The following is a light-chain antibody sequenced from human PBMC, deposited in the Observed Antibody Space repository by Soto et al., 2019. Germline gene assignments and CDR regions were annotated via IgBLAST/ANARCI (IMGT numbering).Light chain of an antibody. CDR3: QQYGSSPPGT. CDR2: GAS. J-gene: IGKJ1*01. V-gene: IGKV3-20*01. CDR1: QRLSSSY. Sequence: EIVLPQSPGTLTLSPGERATISCRASQRLSSSYLAWYQQKPGQAPMLLIYGASSRATGIPDRFSGSGSGTDFTLTISRLEPEDFAVYYCQQYGSSPPGTFGQGTKVDIK.